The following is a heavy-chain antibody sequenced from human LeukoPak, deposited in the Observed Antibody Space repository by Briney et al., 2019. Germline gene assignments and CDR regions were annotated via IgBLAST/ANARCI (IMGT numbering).Heavy chain of an antibody. CDR3: ARGNGGNSFDY. J-gene: IGHJ4*02. CDR1: GGSISSYY. V-gene: IGHV4-59*01. Sequence: SETLSLTCTVSGGSISSYYWSWIRQAPGKGLEWIGYIYHSGSTNYNPSLKSRVSISVDKSKNQSSLKLSSVTAADTAVYYCARGNGGNSFDYWGQGTLVTVSS. D-gene: IGHD4-23*01. CDR2: IYHSGST.